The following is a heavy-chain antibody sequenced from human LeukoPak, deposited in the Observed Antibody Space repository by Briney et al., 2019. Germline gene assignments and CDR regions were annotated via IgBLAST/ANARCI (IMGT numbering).Heavy chain of an antibody. D-gene: IGHD2-2*01. J-gene: IGHJ4*02. CDR2: INPNSGGA. Sequence: ASVTVSCKASGYTFTSYGISWVRQAPGQGLEWMGRINPNSGGANYAQKFQGRVTMTRDTSISTAYMELSRLRSDDTAVYYCARDHEDCSSTSCYDWGQGTLVTVSS. V-gene: IGHV1-2*06. CDR1: GYTFTSYG. CDR3: ARDHEDCSSTSCYD.